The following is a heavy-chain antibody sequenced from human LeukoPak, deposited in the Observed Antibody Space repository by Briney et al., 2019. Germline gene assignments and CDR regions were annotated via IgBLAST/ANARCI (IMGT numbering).Heavy chain of an antibody. CDR2: ISGSGGST. Sequence: PGGTLRLSCAASGFTFSSYGMSWVRQAPGKGLEWVSAISGSGGSTKYVDSVKGRFTISRDNSKNTLYLQMNSLRAEDTAVYYCAKVGYSYGLEYYYWGQGTLVSVSS. CDR1: GFTFSSYG. J-gene: IGHJ4*02. CDR3: AKVGYSYGLEYYY. V-gene: IGHV3-23*01. D-gene: IGHD5-18*01.